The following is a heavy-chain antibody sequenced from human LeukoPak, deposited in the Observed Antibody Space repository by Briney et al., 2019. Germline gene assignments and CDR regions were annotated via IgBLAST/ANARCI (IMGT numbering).Heavy chain of an antibody. CDR2: IYHSWTT. V-gene: IGHV4-4*02. CDR3: ARDLDGSGTSSF. Sequence: PSGTLSLTCAVSGGSISSSNWWSWVRQPPGKGLEWIGEIYHSWTTNYNPSLKSRVTISVDKSKNQFSLKLSSVTAADTAVYYCARDLDGSGTSSFWGQGTLVTVSS. J-gene: IGHJ4*02. D-gene: IGHD3-10*01. CDR1: GGSISSSNW.